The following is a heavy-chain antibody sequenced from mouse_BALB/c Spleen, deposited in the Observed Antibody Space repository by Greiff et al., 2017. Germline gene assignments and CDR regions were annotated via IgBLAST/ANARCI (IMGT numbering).Heavy chain of an antibody. Sequence: EVHLVESGGGLVQPGGSRTLSCAASGFTFSSFGMHWVRQAPEKGLEWVAYISSGSSTIYYADTVKGRFTISRDNPKNTLFLQMTSLRSEDTAMYDCARGEGYDAWFAYWGQGTLVTVSA. D-gene: IGHD2-2*01. V-gene: IGHV5-17*02. CDR3: ARGEGYDAWFAY. J-gene: IGHJ3*01. CDR2: ISSGSSTI. CDR1: GFTFSSFG.